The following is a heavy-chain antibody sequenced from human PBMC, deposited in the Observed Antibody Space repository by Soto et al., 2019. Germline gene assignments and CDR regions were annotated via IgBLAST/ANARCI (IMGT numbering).Heavy chain of an antibody. V-gene: IGHV3-30-3*01. D-gene: IGHD5-18*01. J-gene: IGHJ6*02. CDR3: ARDNEGAYSYGFHYGMDV. Sequence: GGSLRLSCAASGFTFSSYAMHWVRQAPGKGLEWVAVISYDGSNKYYPNSGKGRFTIYRDNSKNTLYLQMNSLRAEDTAVYYCARDNEGAYSYGFHYGMDVWGQGTTVTVSS. CDR2: ISYDGSNK. CDR1: GFTFSSYA.